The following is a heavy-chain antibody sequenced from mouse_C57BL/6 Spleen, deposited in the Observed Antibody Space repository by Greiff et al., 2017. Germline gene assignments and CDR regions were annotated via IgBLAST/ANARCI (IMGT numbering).Heavy chain of an antibody. V-gene: IGHV5-6*01. D-gene: IGHD4-1*01. CDR3: ARHTGRGAMDY. CDR2: ISSGGSYT. CDR1: GFTFSSYG. J-gene: IGHJ4*01. Sequence: EVQGVESGGDLVKPGGSLKLSCAASGFTFSSYGMSWVRQTPDKRLEWVATISSGGSYTYSPDSVKGRFTISRDNAKNTLYLQMSSLKSEDTAMYYCARHTGRGAMDYWGQGTSVTVSS.